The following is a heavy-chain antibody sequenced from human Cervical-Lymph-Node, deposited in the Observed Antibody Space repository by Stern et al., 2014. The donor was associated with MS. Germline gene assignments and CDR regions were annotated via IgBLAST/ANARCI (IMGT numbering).Heavy chain of an antibody. CDR2: ITPFNGNT. Sequence: QLVESGAEVRKTGSSVKVSCKASGHTFTYRYLHWVRQAPGQAPEWMGWITPFNGNTNYAQKFQDRVTITRDTSMNTAYMELSSLRSEDTAMYYCASLFDRSGYFDYSWGQGTLVTVSS. CDR3: ASLFDRSGYFDYS. J-gene: IGHJ4*02. CDR1: GHTFTYRY. V-gene: IGHV1-45*02. D-gene: IGHD6-25*01.